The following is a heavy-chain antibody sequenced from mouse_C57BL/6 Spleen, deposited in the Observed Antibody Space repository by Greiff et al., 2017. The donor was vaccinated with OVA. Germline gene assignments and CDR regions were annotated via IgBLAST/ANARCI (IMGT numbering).Heavy chain of an antibody. CDR3: TRESYDYDRDWYFDV. V-gene: IGHV5-9-1*02. D-gene: IGHD2-4*01. CDR2: ISSGGDYI. J-gene: IGHJ1*03. CDR1: GFTFSSYA. Sequence: EVQLVESGEGLVKPGGSLKLSCAASGFTFSSYAMSWVRQTPEKRLEWVAYISSGGDYIYYADTVKGRFTISRDNARNTLYLQMSSLKSEDTAMYYCTRESYDYDRDWYFDVWGTGTTVTVSS.